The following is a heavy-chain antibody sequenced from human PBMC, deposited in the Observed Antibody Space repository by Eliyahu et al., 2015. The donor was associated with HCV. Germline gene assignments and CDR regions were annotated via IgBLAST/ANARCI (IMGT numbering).Heavy chain of an antibody. CDR1: GFTFSSYG. V-gene: IGHV3-30*18. D-gene: IGHD3-3*01. CDR3: AKERLRITYYDFWSGYPEAYGMDV. Sequence: VQLVESGGGVVQPGRSLRLSCAASGFTFSSYGMHWVRQAPGKGLEWVAVISYDGSNKYYADSVKGRFTISRDNSKNTLYLQMNSLRAEDTAVYYCAKERLRITYYDFWSGYPEAYGMDVWGQGTTVTVSS. J-gene: IGHJ6*02. CDR2: ISYDGSNK.